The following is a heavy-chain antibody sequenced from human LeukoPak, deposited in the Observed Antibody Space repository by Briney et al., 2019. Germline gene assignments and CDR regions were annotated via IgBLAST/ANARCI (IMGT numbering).Heavy chain of an antibody. CDR1: GGSFSGYY. CDR2: INHSGST. CDR3: ARGRSYYDSSGYYYVY. Sequence: PSETLSLTCAVYGGSFSGYYWGWVRQPPGKGLEWLGEINHSGSTNYNPSLKSRVTISVDTSKNQFSLKLCSVTAADTAVYYCARGRSYYDSSGYYYVYWGQGALVTVSS. D-gene: IGHD3-22*01. J-gene: IGHJ4*02. V-gene: IGHV4-34*01.